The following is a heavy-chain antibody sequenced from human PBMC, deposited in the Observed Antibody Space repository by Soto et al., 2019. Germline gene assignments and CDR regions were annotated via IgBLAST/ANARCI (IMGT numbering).Heavy chain of an antibody. V-gene: IGHV5-51*01. CDR1: GHIFSNYW. D-gene: IGHD3-22*01. CDR3: ARQRLWGTSGYYYFEN. J-gene: IGHJ4*02. Sequence: PGASLKISCKGSGHIFSNYWIGWVRQMTGKGLEWMGIIYPGDSDTRYSPSFQGQVTITVDKSINTAYLQWSRLKASDTAIYYCARQRLWGTSGYYYFENWGQGTLVTFSS. CDR2: IYPGDSDT.